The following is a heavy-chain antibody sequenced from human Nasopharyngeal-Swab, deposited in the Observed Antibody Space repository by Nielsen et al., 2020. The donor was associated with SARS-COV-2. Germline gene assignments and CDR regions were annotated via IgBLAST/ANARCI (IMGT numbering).Heavy chain of an antibody. D-gene: IGHD3-3*01. Sequence: ASVKVSCKASGYTFTSYGISWVRQAPGQGLEWMGWISAYNGNTNYAQKIQGRVTMTPDTSTSTAYMELRGLRSADTAVYYCARDDSSNYDFWSGYYTSFDYWGQGTLVTVSS. V-gene: IGHV1-18*01. CDR3: ARDDSSNYDFWSGYYTSFDY. J-gene: IGHJ4*02. CDR1: GYTFTSYG. CDR2: ISAYNGNT.